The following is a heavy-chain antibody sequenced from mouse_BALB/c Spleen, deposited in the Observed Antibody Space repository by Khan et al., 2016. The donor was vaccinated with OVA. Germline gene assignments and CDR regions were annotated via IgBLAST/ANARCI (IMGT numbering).Heavy chain of an antibody. CDR2: ITSGGGYN. J-gene: IGHJ2*01. D-gene: IGHD1-1*01. V-gene: IGHV5-6-4*01. Sequence: EVELVESGGGLVKPGGSLKLSCAASGFAFSSYSMSWVRQTPGKRLEWVATITSGGGYNYYPDSVRGRCTISRDKAKNTLYRQMSSLKSADTAMYYCTRVRNYYGSSFYFDYWGQGTTLTVSS. CDR1: GFAFSSYS. CDR3: TRVRNYYGSSFYFDY.